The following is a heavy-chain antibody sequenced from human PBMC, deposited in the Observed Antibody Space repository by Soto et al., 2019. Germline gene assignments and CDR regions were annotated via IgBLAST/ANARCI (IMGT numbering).Heavy chain of an antibody. V-gene: IGHV5-51*01. J-gene: IGHJ3*02. Sequence: GQSLKSSCTRSVYSFTSYWIVWVLPVPVKVLEWMGIIYPGDSDTRYSPSFQGQVTISADKSISTAYLQWSSLKASDTAMYYCARRYGSGSYDAFDIWGQGKMVTVSS. CDR3: ARRYGSGSYDAFDI. CDR1: VYSFTSYW. D-gene: IGHD3-10*01. CDR2: IYPGDSDT.